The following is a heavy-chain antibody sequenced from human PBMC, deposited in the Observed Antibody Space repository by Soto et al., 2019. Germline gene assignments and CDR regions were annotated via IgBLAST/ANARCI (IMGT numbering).Heavy chain of an antibody. D-gene: IGHD3-9*01. CDR3: ARASTYYDILTGYYGGVDP. Sequence: SETLSLTCTVSAGSLSPNYWSWIRQPPGKGLEWIGYIYYSGSTNYNPSLKSRVTISVDTSKNQFSLKLSSVTAADTAVYYCARASTYYDILTGYYGGVDPWGQGTLVTVSS. CDR2: IYYSGST. CDR1: AGSLSPNY. J-gene: IGHJ5*02. V-gene: IGHV4-59*01.